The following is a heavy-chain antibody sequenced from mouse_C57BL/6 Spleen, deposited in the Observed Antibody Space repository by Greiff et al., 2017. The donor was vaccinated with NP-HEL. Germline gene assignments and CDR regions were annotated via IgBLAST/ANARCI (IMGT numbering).Heavy chain of an antibody. CDR1: GYTFTDYY. Sequence: VQLQQSGPELVKPGASVKISCKASGYTFTDYYMNWVKQSHGKSLEWIGDINPNNGGTSYNQKFKGKATLTVDKSSSTAYMELRSLTSEDSAVYYCAREGYDDVGGYWGQGTTLTVSS. J-gene: IGHJ2*01. V-gene: IGHV1-26*01. CDR2: INPNNGGT. CDR3: AREGYDDVGGY. D-gene: IGHD3-1*01.